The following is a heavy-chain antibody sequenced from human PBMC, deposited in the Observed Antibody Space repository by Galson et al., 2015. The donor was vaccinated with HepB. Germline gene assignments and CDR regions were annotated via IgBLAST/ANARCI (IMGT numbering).Heavy chain of an antibody. Sequence: SLRLSCAASGFNVSSKYMTWVRRAPGKGLDWVSVIYTTDKTDYADSVKGRFTISRDNSKNTLYLQMNSLRAEDTAVYYCARRGDVLSGRYRYYGLDVWGQGTTVTVSS. J-gene: IGHJ6*02. CDR3: ARRGDVLSGRYRYYGLDV. CDR2: IYTTDKT. D-gene: IGHD3-3*01. CDR1: GFNVSSKY. V-gene: IGHV3-53*01.